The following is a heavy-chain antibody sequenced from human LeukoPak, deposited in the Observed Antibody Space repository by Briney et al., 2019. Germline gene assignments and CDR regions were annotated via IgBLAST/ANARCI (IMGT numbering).Heavy chain of an antibody. CDR3: ARDGYNYASDS. V-gene: IGHV3-7*01. J-gene: IGHJ5*01. D-gene: IGHD5-18*01. CDR2: VNQDGSQK. Sequence: GGSLRPSCVVSGFTFSRSWMTWVRQAPGKGLEWVGNVNQDGSQKYYVDSVKGRFAISRDNAKNSLYLQMNSLRGEDTAMYYCARDGYNYASDSWGQGTLVTVSS. CDR1: GFTFSRSW.